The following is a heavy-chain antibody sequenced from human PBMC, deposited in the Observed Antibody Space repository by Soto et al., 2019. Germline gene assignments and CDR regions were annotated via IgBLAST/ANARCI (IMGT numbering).Heavy chain of an antibody. J-gene: IGHJ5*01. CDR1: GFTFSSYS. Sequence: EVQLVESGGGLVQPGGSLRLSCAASGFTFSSYSMNWVRQAPGKGLEWVSYISSSSSTIYYADSVKGRFTIARDTAKNSLYLQMNSLRDEDTAVYYCASGAAAGTWWFDSWGQGTLVTVSS. V-gene: IGHV3-48*02. CDR2: ISSSSSTI. CDR3: ASGAAAGTWWFDS. D-gene: IGHD6-13*01.